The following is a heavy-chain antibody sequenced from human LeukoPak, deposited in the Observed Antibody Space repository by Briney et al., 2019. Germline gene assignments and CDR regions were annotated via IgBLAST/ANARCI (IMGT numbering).Heavy chain of an antibody. D-gene: IGHD6-13*01. CDR1: GDSITSGLFY. Sequence: SQTLSLTCSVSGDSITSGLFYWSWIRQPAGKGLEWVGRIYTTGSFNYSPSLKSRVTISIDTSNNQFSLKMTSVTAADTALYYCARTSGGLGQQLGGIDFWGQGTLVTVSS. V-gene: IGHV4-61*02. J-gene: IGHJ4*02. CDR3: ARTSGGLGQQLGGIDF. CDR2: IYTTGSF.